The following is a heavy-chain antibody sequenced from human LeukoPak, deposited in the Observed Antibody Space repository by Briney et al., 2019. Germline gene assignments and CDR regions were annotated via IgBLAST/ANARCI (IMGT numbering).Heavy chain of an antibody. J-gene: IGHJ3*01. V-gene: IGHV3-7*01. CDR2: IKPDGSYQ. Sequence: GGSLRLSCAASGFTFDDYSMTWVRQAPGKGLEWVANIKPDGSYQHYMDSVKGRFTISRDNAKNSLYLQMNSLRAEDTALYYCAATHIIWGQGTMVTVSS. D-gene: IGHD1-1*01. CDR3: AATHII. CDR1: GFTFDDYS.